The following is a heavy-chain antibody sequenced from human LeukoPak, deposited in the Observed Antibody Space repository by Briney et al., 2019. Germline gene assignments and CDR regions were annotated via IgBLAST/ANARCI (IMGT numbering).Heavy chain of an antibody. CDR1: GGTFSSYV. D-gene: IGHD6-13*01. J-gene: IGHJ4*02. V-gene: IGHV1-2*02. CDR3: ARDGMRDTSTWYVGIVDY. CDR2: INPNSGGT. Sequence: GASVKVSCKASGGTFSSYVISWVRQAPGQGLEWMGWINPNSGGTNYAQKFQGRVTMTRDTSISTAYMELSRLTSDDTAVYYCARDGMRDTSTWYVGIVDYWGQGTLVTVSS.